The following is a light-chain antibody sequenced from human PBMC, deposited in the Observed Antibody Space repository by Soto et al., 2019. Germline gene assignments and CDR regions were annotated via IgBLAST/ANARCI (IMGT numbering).Light chain of an antibody. Sequence: SGLTRHPYVSGSPGQSVTRYCTGTTSDVGGYNHVSCYQHHPGKVPKLIIYDVTKRPYGVPDRFSGSKSGNTASLTISGLQAEDEADYSCCSSAGTYTFVFGPGTKVTVL. V-gene: IGLV2-11*01. J-gene: IGLJ1*01. CDR3: CSSAGTYTFV. CDR1: TSDVGGYNH. CDR2: DVT.